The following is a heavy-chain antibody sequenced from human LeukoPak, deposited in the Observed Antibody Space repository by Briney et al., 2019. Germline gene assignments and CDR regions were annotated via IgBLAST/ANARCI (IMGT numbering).Heavy chain of an antibody. CDR1: GFTFNRYG. D-gene: IGHD3-22*01. J-gene: IGHJ4*02. Sequence: GGSLRLSCAASGFTFNRYGMSWVRQAPGKGLEWVSGISASGANRYYADSVKGRFTISRDNSKNTLYLQMNSLRAEDTAVYYCARDLDSYDSSGYSGIDYWGQGTLVTVSS. V-gene: IGHV3-23*01. CDR2: ISASGANR. CDR3: ARDLDSYDSSGYSGIDY.